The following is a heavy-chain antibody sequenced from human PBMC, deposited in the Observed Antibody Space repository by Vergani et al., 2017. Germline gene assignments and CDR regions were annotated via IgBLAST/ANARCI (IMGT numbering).Heavy chain of an antibody. D-gene: IGHD6-6*01. V-gene: IGHV1-8*01. CDR2: MNPNSGNT. Sequence: QVQLVQSGAEVKKPGASVKVSCKASGYTFTSYDINWVRQATGQGLEWMGWMNPNSGNTGYAQKFQGRVTMTRNTSISTAYMELSSLRSEDTAVYYCARGSRTAARPVRRDYYYYMDVWGKGTTVTVSS. CDR1: GYTFTSYD. J-gene: IGHJ6*03. CDR3: ARGSRTAARPVRRDYYYYMDV.